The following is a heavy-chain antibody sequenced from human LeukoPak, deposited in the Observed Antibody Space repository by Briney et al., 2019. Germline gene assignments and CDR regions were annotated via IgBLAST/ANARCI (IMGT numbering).Heavy chain of an antibody. D-gene: IGHD6-6*01. CDR1: GYTFSIYA. Sequence: ASVKVSCKASGYTFSIYAMNWVRQAPGQGLEWMGWINTNTGNPTYAQGFTGRFVFSLDTSVSTAYLQISSLKAEDTAVYYCARDMTEYSSSSPFGYWGQGTLVTVSS. V-gene: IGHV7-4-1*02. J-gene: IGHJ4*02. CDR2: INTNTGNP. CDR3: ARDMTEYSSSSPFGY.